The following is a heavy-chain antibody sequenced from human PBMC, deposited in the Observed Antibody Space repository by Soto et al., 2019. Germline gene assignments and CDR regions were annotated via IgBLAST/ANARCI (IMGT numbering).Heavy chain of an antibody. D-gene: IGHD5-12*01. CDR1: GFTFGAYA. V-gene: IGHV3-49*03. Sequence: GGSLRLSCTTSGFTFGAYALSWFRQAPGKGLEWVGFSRSKGYGGTTEFAASVRGRFTTSRDDSNSIAYLQMNSLKTEDTAAYYCTRGMYTAYETAPLFFDFWGQGTLVTVSS. J-gene: IGHJ4*02. CDR3: TRGMYTAYETAPLFFDF. CDR2: SRSKGYGGTT.